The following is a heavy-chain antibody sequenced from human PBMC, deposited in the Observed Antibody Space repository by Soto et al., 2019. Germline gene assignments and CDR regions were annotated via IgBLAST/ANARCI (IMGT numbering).Heavy chain of an antibody. J-gene: IGHJ6*02. D-gene: IGHD3-9*01. CDR1: GGSFSGYY. CDR2: INHSGST. CDR3: ARRRYFDWSGRGVSRGYYYGTDV. V-gene: IGHV4-34*01. Sequence: SETLSLTCAVYGGSFSGYYWSWIRQPPGKGLEWIGEINHSGSTNYNPSLKSRVTISVDTSKNQFSLKLSSVTAADTAVYYCARRRYFDWSGRGVSRGYYYGTDVWGQGTTVTVSS.